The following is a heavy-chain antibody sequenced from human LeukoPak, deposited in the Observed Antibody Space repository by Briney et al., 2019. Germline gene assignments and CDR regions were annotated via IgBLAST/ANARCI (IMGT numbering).Heavy chain of an antibody. CDR2: ISAYNGNT. Sequence: ASVKVSCKASGYTFTSYAFRWVRQAPGQGLEWMGWISAYNGNTNYAQKFQGRVTMTTDTSTSTAYMELRSLRSEDTAVYYCATLTSGIAVAGTTDYWGQGTLVTVSS. CDR3: ATLTSGIAVAGTTDY. V-gene: IGHV1-18*01. D-gene: IGHD6-19*01. J-gene: IGHJ4*02. CDR1: GYTFTSYA.